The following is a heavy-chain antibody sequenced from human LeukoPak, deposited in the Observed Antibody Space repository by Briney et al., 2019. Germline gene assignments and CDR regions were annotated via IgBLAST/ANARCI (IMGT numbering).Heavy chain of an antibody. J-gene: IGHJ4*02. D-gene: IGHD5-18*01. V-gene: IGHV3-30*02. CDR2: IRYDGSNK. Sequence: GGSLSLSCAASGFTFSSYGMHWVRRAPGRGLEGVAFIRYDGSNKYYADSVKGRFTISRDNSKNTLYLQMNSLRAEDTAVYYCAKDSQKLWLRPNYLDYWGQGTLVTVSS. CDR1: GFTFSSYG. CDR3: AKDSQKLWLRPNYLDY.